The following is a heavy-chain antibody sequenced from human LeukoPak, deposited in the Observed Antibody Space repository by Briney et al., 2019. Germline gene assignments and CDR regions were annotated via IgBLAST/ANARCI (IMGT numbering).Heavy chain of an antibody. J-gene: IGHJ3*02. Sequence: GGSLRLSCAASGFTFSSYAMSWVRQAPGKGLEWVSTISSSGSSTYYADSVKGRFSISRDNSKHTLYLQMNSLRTEDTARYYCAKVVGGTGDVFDIWGQGTMVTVSS. CDR3: AKVVGGTGDVFDI. D-gene: IGHD1-26*01. V-gene: IGHV3-23*01. CDR1: GFTFSSYA. CDR2: ISSSGSST.